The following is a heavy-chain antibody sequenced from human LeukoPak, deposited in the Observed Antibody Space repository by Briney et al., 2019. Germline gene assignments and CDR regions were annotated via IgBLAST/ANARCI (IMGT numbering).Heavy chain of an antibody. D-gene: IGHD3-22*01. Sequence: SETLSLTCAVYGGSFSRYYWSWIRQSPGKGLEWIAEIDHRGDTNYNPSVKSRVTISVDTSKNQFSLKVRSLSAADTAVYYCARGATSSETGYFDFWGQGTLVTVSS. CDR3: ARGATSSETGYFDF. V-gene: IGHV4-34*01. CDR2: IDHRGDT. CDR1: GGSFSRYY. J-gene: IGHJ4*03.